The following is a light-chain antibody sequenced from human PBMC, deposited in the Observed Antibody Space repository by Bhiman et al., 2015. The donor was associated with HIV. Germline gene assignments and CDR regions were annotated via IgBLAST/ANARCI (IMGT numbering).Light chain of an antibody. Sequence: LTQPHSVSESPGKTVTISCTRSSGSIASKYVQWCQQHPGKAPKLMIYDVSNRPSGVSNRFSGSKSGNTASLTISGLQTEDEADYYCSSYTSSSTYVFGSGTKVTVL. CDR3: SSYTSSSTYV. CDR2: DVS. J-gene: IGLJ1*01. V-gene: IGLV2-14*03. CDR1: SSGSIASKY.